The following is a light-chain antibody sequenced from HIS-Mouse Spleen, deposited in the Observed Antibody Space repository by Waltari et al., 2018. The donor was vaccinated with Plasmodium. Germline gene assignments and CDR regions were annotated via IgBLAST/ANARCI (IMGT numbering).Light chain of an antibody. V-gene: IGLV2-14*02. J-gene: IGLJ3*02. CDR3: SSYTSSSTWV. Sequence: QSALTQPASVSGSPGQSITISCTGTSSDVGSYNLVSWYQQHPAKAPNLMIYEGSKRPSGVSNRFSGSKSGNTASLTISGLQAEDEADYYCSSYTSSSTWVFGGGTKLTVL. CDR1: SSDVGSYNL. CDR2: EGS.